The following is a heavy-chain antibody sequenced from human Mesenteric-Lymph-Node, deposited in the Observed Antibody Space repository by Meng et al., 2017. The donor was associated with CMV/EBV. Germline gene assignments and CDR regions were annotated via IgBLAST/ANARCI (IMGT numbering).Heavy chain of an antibody. Sequence: GESLKISCAASGFTFGSYAMSWVRQTPGKGLEWVGRIHSRSDGGTTDYAAPVKGRFTISRDDSENTLYLQMNSLKTEDTAVYYCTTDHLIRGQGTLVTVSS. V-gene: IGHV3-15*01. CDR2: IHSRSDGGTT. CDR1: GFTFGSYA. CDR3: TTDHLI. J-gene: IGHJ4*02. D-gene: IGHD3-22*01.